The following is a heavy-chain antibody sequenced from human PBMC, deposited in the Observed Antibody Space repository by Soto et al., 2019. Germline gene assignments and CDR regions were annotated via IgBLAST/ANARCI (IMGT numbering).Heavy chain of an antibody. J-gene: IGHJ4*02. CDR3: ARGSVDTGDSTGFDED. D-gene: IGHD3-22*01. CDR2: INHSGGT. V-gene: IGHV4-34*01. Sequence: SETLSLTCALYGVSFSAYYWSWIRQPPGKGLEWIGEINHSGGTSYNPSLKSRVTISVDTSKGQFSLKLTSVTAADRAVYYCARGSVDTGDSTGFDEDWGQGPRVTVAS. CDR1: GVSFSAYY.